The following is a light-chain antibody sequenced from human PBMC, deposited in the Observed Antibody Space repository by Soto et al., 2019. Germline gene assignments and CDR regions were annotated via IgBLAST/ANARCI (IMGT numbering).Light chain of an antibody. V-gene: IGLV3-21*02. CDR3: QVWDSRSDNTLYV. J-gene: IGLJ1*01. Sequence: SYELTQPPSVSVAPGQTARITCGGNNIGSKSVHWYQQKPGQAPVLVVYDDSDRPSGIPERFSGSNSGNTATLTISRVEAGAEADYYCQVWDSRSDNTLYVFGTGTKVTVL. CDR2: DDS. CDR1: NIGSKS.